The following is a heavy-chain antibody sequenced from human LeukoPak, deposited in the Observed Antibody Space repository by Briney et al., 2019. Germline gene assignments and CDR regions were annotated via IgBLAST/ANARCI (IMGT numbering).Heavy chain of an antibody. V-gene: IGHV4-39*01. CDR2: IYYSGNT. CDR1: GGSISSGSHY. CDR3: ARLSYGSGSHYNFYFDF. J-gene: IGHJ4*02. D-gene: IGHD3-10*01. Sequence: KPSETLSLTCTVSGGSISSGSHYWGWIRQPPGKELEWIGNIYYSGNTYYNPSLKSRVSISVDAPKNQFSLNLSSVTAADTDVYHCARLSYGSGSHYNFYFDFWGQGTLVTVS.